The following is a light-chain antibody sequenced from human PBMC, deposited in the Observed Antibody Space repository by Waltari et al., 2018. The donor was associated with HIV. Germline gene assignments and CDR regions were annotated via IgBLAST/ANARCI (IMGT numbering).Light chain of an antibody. CDR1: SSDVRGYTY. J-gene: IGLJ2*01. CDR3: CSYAGSYGVV. V-gene: IGLV2-11*01. CDR2: DVS. Sequence: QSALTQPRSVPGSPGQSVTISCTGTSSDVRGYTYVAWYQQHPGKAPKLMIYDVSKRPSGVPDRFSGSKSGNTASLTISGLQAEDEADYYCCSYAGSYGVVFGGGTKLTVL.